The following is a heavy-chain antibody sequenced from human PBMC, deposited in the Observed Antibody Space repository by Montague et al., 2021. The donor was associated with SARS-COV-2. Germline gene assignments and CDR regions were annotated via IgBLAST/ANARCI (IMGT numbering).Heavy chain of an antibody. CDR2: IFPGGST. CDR1: GGSINDFY. Sequence: SETLSLTCTVSGGSINDFYWSWIRQRAGKVLEWIGRIFPGGSTNYVPSVKGRVTMSVDTSTNHFSLKMTSVTAADTAVYYCARDHQVAGTAMDVWGQGTTVTVSS. CDR3: ARDHQVAGTAMDV. J-gene: IGHJ6*02. D-gene: IGHD6-19*01. V-gene: IGHV4-4*07.